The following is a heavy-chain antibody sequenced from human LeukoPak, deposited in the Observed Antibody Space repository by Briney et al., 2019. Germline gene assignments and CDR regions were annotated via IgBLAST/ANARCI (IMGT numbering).Heavy chain of an antibody. CDR3: ARVRVGATTGAFDI. J-gene: IGHJ3*02. CDR2: IYYSGST. Sequence: PSETLSLTCTVSGGSISSGGYYWSWIRQHPGKGLEWIGYIYYSGSTYYNPSLKSRVTISVDTSKNQFSLKLSSVTAADTAVYYCARVRVGATTGAFDIWGQGTMVTVSS. V-gene: IGHV4-31*03. D-gene: IGHD1-26*01. CDR1: GGSISSGGYY.